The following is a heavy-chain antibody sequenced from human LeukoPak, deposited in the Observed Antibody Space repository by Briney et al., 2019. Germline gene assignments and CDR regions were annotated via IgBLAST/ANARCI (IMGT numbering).Heavy chain of an antibody. V-gene: IGHV3-21*06. D-gene: IGHD3-16*01. J-gene: IGHJ3*01. CDR3: GGWAGGGGRDVFDF. CDR1: GFTFSSYS. Sequence: PGGSLRLSCAASGFTFSSYSMNWVRQAPGKGLEWVSSITRSNYIYYADSVMGRFTTSRDNTKNSLYLQMNSLRAEATAAVYCGGWAGGGGRDVFDFGHEGIMATFSA. CDR2: ITRSNYI.